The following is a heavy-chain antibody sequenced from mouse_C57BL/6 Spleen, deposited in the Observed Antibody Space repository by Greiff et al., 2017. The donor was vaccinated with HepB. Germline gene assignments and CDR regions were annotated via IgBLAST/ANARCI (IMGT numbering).Heavy chain of an antibody. J-gene: IGHJ2*01. D-gene: IGHD1-1*01. CDR2: ISSGGSYT. V-gene: IGHV5-6*01. Sequence: EVQLVESGGDLVKPGGSLKLSCAASGFTFSSYGMSWVRQTPDKRLEWVATISSGGSYTYYPDSVKGRFTISRDNAKNTLYLQMSSLKSEDTAMYYCARHRVTTVVAKGYYFDYWGQGTTLTVSS. CDR1: GFTFSSYG. CDR3: ARHRVTTVVAKGYYFDY.